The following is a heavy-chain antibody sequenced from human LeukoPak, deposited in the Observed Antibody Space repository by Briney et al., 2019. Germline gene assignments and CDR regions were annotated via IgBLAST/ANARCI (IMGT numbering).Heavy chain of an antibody. J-gene: IGHJ1*01. CDR3: ARDGDYGDYVGYFQH. V-gene: IGHV3-53*01. CDR1: GFTVSSNY. Sequence: GGSLRLSCAASGFTVSSNYMSWVRQAPGKGLEWVSVIYSGGSTYSADSVKGRFTIYRDNSKNTLYLQMNSLRAEDTAVYYCARDGDYGDYVGYFQHWGQGTLVSVSS. D-gene: IGHD4-17*01. CDR2: IYSGGST.